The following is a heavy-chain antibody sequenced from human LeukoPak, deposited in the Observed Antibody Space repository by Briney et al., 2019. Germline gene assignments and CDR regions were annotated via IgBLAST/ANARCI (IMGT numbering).Heavy chain of an antibody. CDR3: TSGGYCTSTSCYGEN. D-gene: IGHD2-2*01. J-gene: IGHJ4*02. V-gene: IGHV3-73*01. Sequence: GGSLRLSCAASGFTFSGSAMHWVRQASGKGLEWVGRIRSKANSYATAYAASVKGRFTISRDDSKNTAYLQMNSLKTEDTAVYYCTSGGYCTSTSCYGENWGQGTLVTVSS. CDR1: GFTFSGSA. CDR2: IRSKANSYAT.